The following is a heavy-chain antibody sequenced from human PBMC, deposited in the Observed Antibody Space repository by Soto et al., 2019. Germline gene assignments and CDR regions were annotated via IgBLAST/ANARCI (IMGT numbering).Heavy chain of an antibody. CDR3: ASGRSSFDPFDT. J-gene: IGHJ3*02. CDR1: GYSFTNFH. CDR2: IDPSGGIT. Sequence: ASVKVSCKASGYSFTNFHIHWVRQAPGQGLEWMGMIDPSGGITRDAQRLQGRITMTRDASTSTAYMELRSLTSDDTAVYYCASGRSSFDPFDTWGQGTMVTVSS. V-gene: IGHV1-46*01. D-gene: IGHD6-6*01.